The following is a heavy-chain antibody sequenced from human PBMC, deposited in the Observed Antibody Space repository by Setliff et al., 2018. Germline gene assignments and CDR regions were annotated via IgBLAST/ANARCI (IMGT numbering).Heavy chain of an antibody. J-gene: IGHJ4*01. CDR3: ARVVGYYDFWSGYSGQLYFDY. D-gene: IGHD3-3*01. V-gene: IGHV4-38-2*02. CDR1: GYSISSGYY. Sequence: SETLSLTCSVSGYSISSGYYWGWIRQPPGKGLEWIGSIYHNGNSYYNPSLKSRVTISVDTSKNQFSLKLSSVTAADTAVYYCARVVGYYDFWSGYSGQLYFDYWG. CDR2: IYHNGNS.